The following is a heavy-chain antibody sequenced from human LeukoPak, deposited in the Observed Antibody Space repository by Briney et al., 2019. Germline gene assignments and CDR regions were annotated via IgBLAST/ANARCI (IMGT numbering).Heavy chain of an antibody. CDR2: ISSSSGYI. J-gene: IGHJ4*02. CDR3: ARATRRIQLWYRVYYFDY. Sequence: PGGSLRLSCAASGFTFSSYSMNWVRQAPGKGLEWVSSISSSSGYIYYADSVKGRFTISRDNAKNSLYLEMNSLRAGDTALYYCARATRRIQLWYRVYYFDYCGEGALVTVSS. V-gene: IGHV3-21*01. D-gene: IGHD5-18*01. CDR1: GFTFSSYS.